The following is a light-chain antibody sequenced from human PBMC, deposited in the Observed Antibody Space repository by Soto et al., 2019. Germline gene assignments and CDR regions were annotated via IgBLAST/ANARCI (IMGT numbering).Light chain of an antibody. Sequence: EIVLTQSPATLSLSPGERATLSCRASQSFSSYLAWYQQKPGQAPRLLIYDASKRATGIPARFSGRGSGTDFTLTISSLEPEDFAVYYCKQRNNWPPVITFGQGTRLEIK. CDR2: DAS. CDR3: KQRNNWPPVIT. CDR1: QSFSSY. J-gene: IGKJ5*01. V-gene: IGKV3-11*01.